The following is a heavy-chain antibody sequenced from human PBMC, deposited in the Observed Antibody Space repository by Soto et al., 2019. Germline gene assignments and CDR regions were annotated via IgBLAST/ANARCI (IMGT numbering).Heavy chain of an antibody. D-gene: IGHD2-15*01. J-gene: IGHJ6*03. CDR1: GGSISGYY. CDR3: ARDGVGRYCSGGRCYSQPFAGWYMDV. CDR2: IYYSGST. Sequence: PSEPLSLTCTVAGGSISGYYWRWIRQPPGKGLEWIGYIYYSGSTNYNPSLKSRVTISVDTSKNQFSLKLSSVTAADTAVYYCARDGVGRYCSGGRCYSQPFAGWYMDVWGKGTTVTVSS. V-gene: IGHV4-59*01.